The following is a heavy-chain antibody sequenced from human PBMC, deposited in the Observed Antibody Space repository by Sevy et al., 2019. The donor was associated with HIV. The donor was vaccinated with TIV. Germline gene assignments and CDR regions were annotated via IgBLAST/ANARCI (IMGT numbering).Heavy chain of an antibody. CDR1: GFTFSSYA. Sequence: GGSLRLSCAASGFTFSSYAMHWVRQAPGKGLEWVAVISSDGSNKYYSDSVKGRFTISRDNSKNTLYLQMNSLRAEDTAVYYCARWPDYYGSGSYYQEGLGGFDYWGQGTLVTVSS. CDR2: ISSDGSNK. CDR3: ARWPDYYGSGSYYQEGLGGFDY. J-gene: IGHJ4*02. V-gene: IGHV3-30-3*01. D-gene: IGHD3-10*01.